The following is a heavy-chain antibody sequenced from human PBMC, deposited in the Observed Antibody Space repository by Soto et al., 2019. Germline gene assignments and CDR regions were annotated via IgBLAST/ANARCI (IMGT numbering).Heavy chain of an antibody. Sequence: TLSLTCSVSGSSFSSGYYYWSWIRQPPGKGLEWIGNIYYSGNTYYNPSLKSRLIISIDTSKNQFSLMVGSVPAADTTEYYCLSSSLYCMDAWGHGTTVTVSS. D-gene: IGHD1-7*01. CDR2: IYYSGNT. CDR3: LSSSLYCMDA. CDR1: GSSFSSGYYY. V-gene: IGHV4-30-4*01. J-gene: IGHJ6*02.